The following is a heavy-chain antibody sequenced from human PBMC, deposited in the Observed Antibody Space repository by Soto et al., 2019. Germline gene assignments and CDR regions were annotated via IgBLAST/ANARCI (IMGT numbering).Heavy chain of an antibody. CDR2: IIPIFGTT. D-gene: IGHD2-21*02. V-gene: IGHV1-69*01. J-gene: IGHJ4*02. CDR3: ARGLYCGCGCYSHFDD. CDR1: GGTFSNYP. Sequence: VQLVQSGAEVKKPGSSVKVSCKASGGTFSNYPFIWVRQAPGQGLDWMGGIIPIFGTTDYGQRFQGRVTITADESTNTAYMELSSLRSDDTAVYYCARGLYCGCGCYSHFDDWGQGTLVTVSS.